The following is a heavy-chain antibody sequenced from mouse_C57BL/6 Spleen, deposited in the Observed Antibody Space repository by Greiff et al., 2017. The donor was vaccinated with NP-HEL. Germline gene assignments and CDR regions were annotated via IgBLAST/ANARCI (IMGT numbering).Heavy chain of an antibody. V-gene: IGHV1-47*01. CDR3: AIITTEARAMDY. CDR1: GYTFTTSP. Sequence: VQLQQSGAELVKPGASVKMSCKASGYTFTTSPIEWMKQNHGKSLEWIGSFHPYNDDTNYNGKFKGKATLTVEKSSSTVYLELSRLTSDDSAVYSFAIITTEARAMDYWGQGTSVTVSS. CDR2: FHPYNDDT. D-gene: IGHD1-1*01. J-gene: IGHJ4*01.